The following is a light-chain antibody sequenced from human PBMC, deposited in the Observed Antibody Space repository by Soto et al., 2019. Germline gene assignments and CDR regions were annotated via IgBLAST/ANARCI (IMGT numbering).Light chain of an antibody. Sequence: AIQMAQSPSSLSASVGDRVTITCRASQGIKNDLGWYQQKPGKAPNPLIYAASSLQSGVPSRFSGSGSGTDFTLTISSLQPEDFATYYCLQDYNYPLTFGGGTKVDIK. CDR2: AAS. CDR1: QGIKND. J-gene: IGKJ4*01. V-gene: IGKV1-6*01. CDR3: LQDYNYPLT.